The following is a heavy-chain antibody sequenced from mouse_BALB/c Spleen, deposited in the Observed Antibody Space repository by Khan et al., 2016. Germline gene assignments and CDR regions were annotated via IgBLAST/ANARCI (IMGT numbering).Heavy chain of an antibody. CDR2: IDPANGNT. CDR1: GFNIKDTY. D-gene: IGHD4-1*01. V-gene: IGHV14-3*02. J-gene: IGHJ3*01. Sequence: VQLQQPGAELVKPGASVKLSCTASGFNIKDTYMHWVKQRPEQGLEWIGRIDPANGNTKYDPKFQGKATITADKSSNTAYLQLSSLTSEDTAVYYCARSSWEWFAYWGQGTLVTVSA. CDR3: ARSSWEWFAY.